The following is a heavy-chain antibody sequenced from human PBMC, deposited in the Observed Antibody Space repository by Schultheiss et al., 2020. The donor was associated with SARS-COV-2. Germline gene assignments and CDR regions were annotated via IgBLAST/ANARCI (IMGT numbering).Heavy chain of an antibody. CDR3: ARVPVPNWNHDDAFDI. Sequence: SETLSLTCTVSGGSISSSSYYWGWIRQPPGKGLEWIGSIYYSGSTYYNPSLKSRVTISVDTSKNQFSLKLSSVTAADTAVYYCARVPVPNWNHDDAFDIWGQGTMVTVSS. V-gene: IGHV4-39*07. J-gene: IGHJ3*02. D-gene: IGHD1-14*01. CDR2: IYYSGST. CDR1: GGSISSSSYY.